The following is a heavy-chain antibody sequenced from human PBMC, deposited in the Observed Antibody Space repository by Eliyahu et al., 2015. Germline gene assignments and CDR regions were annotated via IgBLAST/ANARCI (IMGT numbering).Heavy chain of an antibody. V-gene: IGHV4-30-2*06. CDR3: ARDVGNGRXWFDT. Sequence: QVQLQESGSGLVKPSQTLSLTCAVSGGXMGSGGHSWSWVRXSPEKGLEWIGYVYHTGGTYYSPSLKSRVTISVDMSKNQFSLSLRSVTAADTAVYYCARDVGNGRXWFDTWGQGTLVTVSS. CDR2: VYHTGGT. J-gene: IGHJ5*02. D-gene: IGHD1-26*01. CDR1: GGXMGSGGHS.